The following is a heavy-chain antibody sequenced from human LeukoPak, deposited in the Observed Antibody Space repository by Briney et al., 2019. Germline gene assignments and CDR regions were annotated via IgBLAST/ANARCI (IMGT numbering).Heavy chain of an antibody. CDR3: ARGRGRSGYYS. CDR1: GGSFSGYY. D-gene: IGHD3-3*01. Sequence: SETLSLTCAVYGGSFSGYYWSWIRQPPGKGLEWIGEINHSGSTNYNPSLKSRVTISVDTSKNQFSLKLSSVTAADTAVYYCARGRGRSGYYSWGQGTLVTVSS. J-gene: IGHJ4*02. CDR2: INHSGST. V-gene: IGHV4-34*01.